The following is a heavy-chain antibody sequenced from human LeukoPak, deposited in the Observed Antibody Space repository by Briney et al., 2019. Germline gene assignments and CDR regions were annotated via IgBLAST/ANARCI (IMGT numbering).Heavy chain of an antibody. CDR3: ARDLIVGASGFDP. Sequence: GGSLRLSCAASGFTFSSYAMHWVRQAPGKGLEWVAVISYDGSNKYYADSVKGRFTISRDNSKNTLYLQMNSLRAEDTAVYYCARDLIVGASGFDPWGQGTLVTVSS. J-gene: IGHJ5*02. CDR2: ISYDGSNK. CDR1: GFTFSSYA. D-gene: IGHD1-26*01. V-gene: IGHV3-30-3*01.